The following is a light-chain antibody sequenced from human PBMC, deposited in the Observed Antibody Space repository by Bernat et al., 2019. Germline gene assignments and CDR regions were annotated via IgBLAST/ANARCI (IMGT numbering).Light chain of an antibody. CDR3: SSYSSTSTEV. CDR1: SSDIGGHDH. CDR2: DVS. Sequence: QSALTQPPSASGSPGQSVAISCTGTSSDIGGHDHVAWYQQHPGKAPKLLIYDVSIRPSGVSNRFSGSKSGNTASLTISGLQGEDEADYHCSSYSSTSTEVFGGGTKLTVL. V-gene: IGLV2-14*01. J-gene: IGLJ2*01.